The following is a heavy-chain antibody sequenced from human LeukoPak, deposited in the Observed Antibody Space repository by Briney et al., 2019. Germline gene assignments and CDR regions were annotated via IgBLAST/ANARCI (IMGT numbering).Heavy chain of an antibody. Sequence: GGSLRLSCAASTFTFSSFAMSWVRQALGKGLEWLATISHYGDNTYYADSVKGRFIISRDNSKNTLYLQVDSLRAEDTALYYCAKEGGGCIYGVCYFDAFDMWGQGTMVTVSS. J-gene: IGHJ3*02. CDR3: AKEGGGCIYGVCYFDAFDM. CDR1: TFTFSSFA. CDR2: ISHYGDNT. V-gene: IGHV3-23*01. D-gene: IGHD2-8*01.